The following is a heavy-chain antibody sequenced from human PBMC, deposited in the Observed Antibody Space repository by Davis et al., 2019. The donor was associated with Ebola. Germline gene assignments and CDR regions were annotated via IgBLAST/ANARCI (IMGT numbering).Heavy chain of an antibody. CDR3: ARGVMAEYFQH. CDR2: IYYSGST. CDR1: GGSISSYY. V-gene: IGHV4-59*01. J-gene: IGHJ1*01. Sequence: PSETLSLTCTVSGGSISSYYWSWIRQPPGKGLEWIGYIYYSGSTNYNPSLKSRVTISVDTSKNQFSLKLSSVTAADTAVYYCARGVMAEYFQHWGQGALVTVSS.